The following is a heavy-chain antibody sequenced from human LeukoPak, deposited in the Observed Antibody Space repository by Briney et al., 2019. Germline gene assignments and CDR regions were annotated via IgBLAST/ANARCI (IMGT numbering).Heavy chain of an antibody. CDR3: ARGRGKYYYYYMDV. D-gene: IGHD3-16*01. CDR2: IYYSGST. CDR1: GGSISSSSYY. V-gene: IGHV4-39*07. J-gene: IGHJ6*03. Sequence: QPSETLSLTCTVSGGSISSSSYYWGWIRQPPGKGLEWIGSIYYSGSTYYNPSLKSRVTISVDTSKNQFSLKLSSVTAADTAAYYCARGRGKYYYYYMDVWGKGTTVTVSS.